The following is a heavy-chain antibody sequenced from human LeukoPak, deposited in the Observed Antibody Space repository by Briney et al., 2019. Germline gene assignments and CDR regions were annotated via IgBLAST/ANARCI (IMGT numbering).Heavy chain of an antibody. D-gene: IGHD3-16*01. CDR2: ISAYNGNT. Sequence: GASVKVSCKASGYTFTGYYMHWVRQAPGQGLEWMGWISAYNGNTNYAQKLQGRVTITTDTSTRTAYMELRSLRSDDTAVYYCARDVPNIMITFGGVIYPEAPGDYYYYYGMDVWGQGTTVTVSS. CDR1: GYTFTGYY. CDR3: ARDVPNIMITFGGVIYPEAPGDYYYYYGMDV. J-gene: IGHJ6*02. V-gene: IGHV1-18*04.